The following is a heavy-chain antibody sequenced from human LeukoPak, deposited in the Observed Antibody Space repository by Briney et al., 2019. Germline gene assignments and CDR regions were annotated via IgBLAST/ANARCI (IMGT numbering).Heavy chain of an antibody. CDR1: GGTFSSYA. V-gene: IGHV1-69*06. CDR2: IIPIFGTA. CDR3: ARGPYVWGSYRYTPFDY. Sequence: GASVKVSCKASGGTFSSYAISWVRQAPGQGLEWMGGIIPIFGTANYAQKFQGRVTITADKSASTAYMELSSLRSEDTAVYCCARGPYVWGSYRYTPFDYWGQGTLVTVSS. J-gene: IGHJ4*02. D-gene: IGHD3-16*02.